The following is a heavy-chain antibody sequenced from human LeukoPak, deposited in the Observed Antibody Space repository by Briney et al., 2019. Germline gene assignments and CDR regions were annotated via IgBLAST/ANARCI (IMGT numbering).Heavy chain of an antibody. Sequence: GRSLRLSCAASGFTFSSYAMHWVRQAPGRGLEWVAVISYDGSNKYYADSVKGQFTISRDNSKNTLYLQMNSLRAEDTAVYYCAAGSGWYFGAFDIWGQGTMVTVSS. J-gene: IGHJ3*02. CDR1: GFTFSSYA. D-gene: IGHD6-19*01. V-gene: IGHV3-30-3*01. CDR2: ISYDGSNK. CDR3: AAGSGWYFGAFDI.